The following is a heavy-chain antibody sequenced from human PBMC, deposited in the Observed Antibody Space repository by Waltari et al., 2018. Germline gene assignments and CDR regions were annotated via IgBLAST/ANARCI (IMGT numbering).Heavy chain of an antibody. V-gene: IGHV4-34*01. CDR2: INHSGST. D-gene: IGHD3-22*01. CDR3: ARHKNYYDSSGYLYY. CDR1: GGSFSGYY. J-gene: IGHJ4*02. Sequence: QVQLQQWGAGLLKPSETLSLTCAVYGGSFSGYYWSWIRQPPGKGLEWIGEINHSGSTNYNPPVKSRVTISVDTSKNQFSLKLSSVTAADTAVYYCARHKNYYDSSGYLYYWGQGTLVTVSS.